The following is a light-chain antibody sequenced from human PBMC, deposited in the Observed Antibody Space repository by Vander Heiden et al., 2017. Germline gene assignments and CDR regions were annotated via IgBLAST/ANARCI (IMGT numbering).Light chain of an antibody. J-gene: IGKJ1*01. CDR2: ATS. Sequence: DIQMTQSPSSLSASVGDRVTITCRASQPINSYLNWYQEKPGKAPKLLIYATSNLQSGVPSRFSGSGSGPDFTLTIRSVQPEDFATYFCQQSYSVPWTFGQGTKVEIK. V-gene: IGKV1-39*01. CDR3: QQSYSVPWT. CDR1: QPINSY.